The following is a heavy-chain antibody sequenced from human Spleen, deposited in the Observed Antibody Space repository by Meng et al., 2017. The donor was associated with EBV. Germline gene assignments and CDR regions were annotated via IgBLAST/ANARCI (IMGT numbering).Heavy chain of an antibody. D-gene: IGHD3-22*01. J-gene: IGHJ4*02. CDR2: INGDNGNT. CDR1: GYTFTSYA. CDR3: ARDRLYDSGGFPY. V-gene: IGHV1-3*01. Sequence: VQLVQSGAEVKKPXAAVKVSCKASGYTFTSYAIHWVRQAPGQRLEWMGWINGDNGNTKYSQKFQGRVTITRDTSASTGYMELSSLRSEDTAVYYCARDRLYDSGGFPYWGQGTLVTVSS.